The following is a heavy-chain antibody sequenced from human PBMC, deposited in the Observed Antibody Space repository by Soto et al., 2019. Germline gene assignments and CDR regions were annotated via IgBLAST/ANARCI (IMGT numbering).Heavy chain of an antibody. D-gene: IGHD2-21*02. J-gene: IGHJ5*02. CDR3: ARDPGGDYNWFDP. CDR2: IIPILGIA. V-gene: IGHV1-69*08. CDR1: GGTFSSYT. Sequence: QVQLVQSGAEVKKPGSSVKVSCKASGGTFSSYTISWVRQAPGQGLEWMGRIIPILGIANYAQKFQGRVTITADKSTRTADMEMSSLRPEGAAVYYCARDPGGDYNWFDPWGQGTLVTVSS.